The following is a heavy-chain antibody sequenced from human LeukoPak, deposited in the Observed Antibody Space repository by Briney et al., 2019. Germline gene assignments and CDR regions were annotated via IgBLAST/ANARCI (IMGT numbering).Heavy chain of an antibody. CDR2: IYSTGST. Sequence: SETLSPTCPVSGGSINFYYWGSIRQPAGKGLEWIGRIYSTGSTNYSPSLKSRVTMSVDKSKNQFSLNLSSVTAADTAVYYCARGIADPYSFDSWGQGTLVTVSS. CDR3: ARGIADPYSFDS. V-gene: IGHV4-4*07. J-gene: IGHJ4*02. D-gene: IGHD6-13*01. CDR1: GGSINFYY.